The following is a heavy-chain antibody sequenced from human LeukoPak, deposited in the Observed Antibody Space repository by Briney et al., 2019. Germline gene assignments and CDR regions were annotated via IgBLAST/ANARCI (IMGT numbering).Heavy chain of an antibody. J-gene: IGHJ4*02. D-gene: IGHD3-9*01. V-gene: IGHV4-34*01. CDR2: INHSGST. CDR3: ARARIDWLLVFDY. Sequence: SETLSLTCAVYGGSFSGYFWNWIRQPPGKGLEWIGGINHSGSTNYNPSLKSRVTMSVDTSENQFSLKLNSVTAADTAVYYCARARIDWLLVFDYWGQGTLVTVSS. CDR1: GGSFSGYF.